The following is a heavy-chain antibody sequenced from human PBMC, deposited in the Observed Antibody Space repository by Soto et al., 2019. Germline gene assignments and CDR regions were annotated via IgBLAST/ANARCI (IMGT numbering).Heavy chain of an antibody. CDR1: GGSFSGYY. Sequence: QVQLQQWGAGLLKPSETLSLTCAVYGGSFSGYYWSWIRQPPGKGLEWIGEINHSGSTNYNPSLKSRVTISVATSQNQFSLKLSSVTAPDTAVYYCARPWEKSWYFDLWGRGTLVTVSS. CDR3: ARPWEKSWYFDL. CDR2: INHSGST. V-gene: IGHV4-34*01. D-gene: IGHD1-26*01. J-gene: IGHJ2*01.